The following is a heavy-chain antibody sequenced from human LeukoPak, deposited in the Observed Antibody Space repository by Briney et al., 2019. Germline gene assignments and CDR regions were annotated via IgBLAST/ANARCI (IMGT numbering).Heavy chain of an antibody. CDR2: ISSSSSYI. Sequence: PGGSLRLSRAASGFTFSSYSMNWVRQAPGKGLEWVSSISSSSSYIYYADSVKGRFTISRDNAKNSLYLQMNSLRAEDTAVYYCARDDYGDPSIDYWGQGTLVTVSS. V-gene: IGHV3-21*01. J-gene: IGHJ4*02. D-gene: IGHD4-17*01. CDR1: GFTFSSYS. CDR3: ARDDYGDPSIDY.